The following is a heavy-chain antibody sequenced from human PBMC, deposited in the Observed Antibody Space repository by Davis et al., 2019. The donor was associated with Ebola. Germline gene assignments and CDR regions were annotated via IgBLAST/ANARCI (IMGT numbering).Heavy chain of an antibody. CDR1: GFTFNNYA. V-gene: IGHV3-64D*06. J-gene: IGHJ3*02. Sequence: GESLKISCSASGFTFNNYAMHWVRQAPGRGLDFVSGINDNGGTTHYADSVKGRFTISRDDSRSTVYLQMSSLTVEDTALYYCVKDRRGSYGFDIWGQGTMVTVSS. CDR2: INDNGGTT. CDR3: VKDRRGSYGFDI. D-gene: IGHD1-26*01.